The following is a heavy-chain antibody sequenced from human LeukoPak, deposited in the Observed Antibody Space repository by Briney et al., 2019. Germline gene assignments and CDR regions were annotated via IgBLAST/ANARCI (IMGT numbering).Heavy chain of an antibody. Sequence: PSETLSLTCAVSGGSISSSNWWSWVRQPPGKGLEWTGEIYHSGSTNYNPSLKSRVTISVDKSKNQFSLKLSSVTAEDTAVYYCARKKGYSSGWYDWFAFDIWGQGTMVTVSS. CDR3: ARKKGYSSGWYDWFAFDI. J-gene: IGHJ3*02. CDR1: GGSISSSNW. V-gene: IGHV4-4*02. D-gene: IGHD6-19*01. CDR2: IYHSGST.